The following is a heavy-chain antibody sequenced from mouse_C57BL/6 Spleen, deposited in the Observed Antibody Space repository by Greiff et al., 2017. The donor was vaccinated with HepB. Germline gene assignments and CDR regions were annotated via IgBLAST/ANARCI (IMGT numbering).Heavy chain of an antibody. CDR3: ANYYGSSYDAMDD. J-gene: IGHJ4*01. D-gene: IGHD1-1*01. V-gene: IGHV1-59*01. CDR2: IDPSDSYT. Sequence: VQLQQPGAELVRPGTSVKLSCTASGYTFTSYWMHWVSQSPGQGLEWIGVIDPSDSYTNYNQKFKGKATLTVDTSSSTAYMQRSSLTSEDSAVYYCANYYGSSYDAMDDWGQGTSVTVSS. CDR1: GYTFTSYW.